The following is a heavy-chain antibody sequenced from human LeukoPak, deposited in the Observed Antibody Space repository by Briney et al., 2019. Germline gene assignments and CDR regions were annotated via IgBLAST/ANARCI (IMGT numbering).Heavy chain of an antibody. CDR1: GYTFTSYG. CDR2: ISAYNGNT. V-gene: IGHV1-18*01. J-gene: IGHJ4*02. Sequence: ASVKVSCKASGYTFTSYGFNWVRQAPGQGLEWMGWISAYNGNTNYAQKLQGRVTMTTGTSTSTAYMELRSLTSDDTAVYFCARGFGRGNGFDYWGQGTLVTVSS. D-gene: IGHD4-23*01. CDR3: ARGFGRGNGFDY.